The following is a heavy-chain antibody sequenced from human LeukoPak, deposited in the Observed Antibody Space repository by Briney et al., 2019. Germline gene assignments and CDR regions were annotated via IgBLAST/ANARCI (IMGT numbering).Heavy chain of an antibody. Sequence: ASVKVSCKASGYTFTSYYMHWVRQAPGQGLEWMGIINPSGGSTSYAQKFQGRVTMTRNTSISTAYMELSSLRSEDTAVYYCARADYYDSSGYYVVDAFDIWGQGTMVTVSS. J-gene: IGHJ3*02. D-gene: IGHD3-22*01. CDR2: INPSGGST. V-gene: IGHV1-46*01. CDR1: GYTFTSYY. CDR3: ARADYYDSSGYYVVDAFDI.